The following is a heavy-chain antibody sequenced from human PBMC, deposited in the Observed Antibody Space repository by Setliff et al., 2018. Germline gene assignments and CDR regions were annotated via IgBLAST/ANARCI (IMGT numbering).Heavy chain of an antibody. Sequence: GGSLRLSCVGSGFTISGYAMTWVRQVPGKGLEWISSIKDSDYSTYYADSVKGRLTISRDNSKNTLDLKMNGLRAEDSALYYCAKDPNGDFFGAFDTWGQGALVTVSS. CDR1: GFTISGYA. J-gene: IGHJ5*02. CDR2: IKDSDYST. D-gene: IGHD4-17*01. V-gene: IGHV3-23*05. CDR3: AKDPNGDFFGAFDT.